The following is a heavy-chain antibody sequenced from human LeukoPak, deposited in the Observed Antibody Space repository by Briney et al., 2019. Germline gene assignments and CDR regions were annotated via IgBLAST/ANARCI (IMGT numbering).Heavy chain of an antibody. CDR2: IYYSGST. CDR1: GGSISSGGYY. J-gene: IGHJ5*02. V-gene: IGHV4-31*03. CDR3: ARDGYNWNSGWFDP. Sequence: SQTLSRTCTVSGGSISSGGYYWSWIRQHPGKGLEWIGYIYYSGSTYYNPSLKSRVTISVDTSKNQFSLKLSSVTAADTAVYYCARDGYNWNSGWFDPWGQGTLVTVSS. D-gene: IGHD1-7*01.